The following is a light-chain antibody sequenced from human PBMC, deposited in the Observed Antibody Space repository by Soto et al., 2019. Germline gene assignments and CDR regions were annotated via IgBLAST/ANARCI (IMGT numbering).Light chain of an antibody. CDR2: DAS. J-gene: IGKJ1*01. V-gene: IGKV1-5*01. CDR3: QQYNSYPWT. Sequence: DIQMTQSPSTLSASVGDRVTITCRASQSITTFLAWYQQKPGKAPQILIYDASKLEPGVPSRLRGGGSGTEFTLTISSLQPDDFETYYCQQYNSYPWTFGQGTKVDIK. CDR1: QSITTF.